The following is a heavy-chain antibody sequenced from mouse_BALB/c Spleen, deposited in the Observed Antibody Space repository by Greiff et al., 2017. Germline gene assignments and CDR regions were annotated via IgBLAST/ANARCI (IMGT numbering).Heavy chain of an antibody. V-gene: IGHV5-9-4*01. CDR2: ISSGGSYT. D-gene: IGHD2-4*01. Sequence: EVKLVESGGGLVKPGGSLKLSCAASGFTFSSYAMSWVRQYPEKRLEWVAEISSGGSYTYYPDTVTGRFTISRDNAKNTLYLEMSSLRSEDTAMYYCAREGDYDGEYYFDYWGQGTTLTVSS. CDR3: AREGDYDGEYYFDY. CDR1: GFTFSSYA. J-gene: IGHJ2*01.